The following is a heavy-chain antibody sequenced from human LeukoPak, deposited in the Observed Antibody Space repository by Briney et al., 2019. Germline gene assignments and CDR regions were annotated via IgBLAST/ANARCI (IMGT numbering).Heavy chain of an antibody. CDR1: GGSITSYY. CDR3: ARGLLTWVSPFDI. V-gene: IGHV4-59*01. D-gene: IGHD3-9*01. CDR2: VYYSGST. Sequence: SETLSLTCTDTGGSITSYYWSWIRQPPGKGLEWIGYVYYSGSTKYNPSLKSRVTISVDTSKNQFSLKLSSVTAADTAIYYCARGLLTWVSPFDIWGHGTMVTVSS. J-gene: IGHJ3*02.